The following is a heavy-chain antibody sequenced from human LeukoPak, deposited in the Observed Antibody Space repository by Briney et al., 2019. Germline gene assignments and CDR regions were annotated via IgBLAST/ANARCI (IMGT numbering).Heavy chain of an antibody. CDR2: FSGGDSST. D-gene: IGHD5-18*01. J-gene: IGHJ4*02. Sequence: GGSLRLSCAASGFTFSSYAMSWVRQAPGKGLEWVSVFSGGDSSTYYAHSVKGRITISRDNSKNTLYLQMNSLRAEDTAVYYCAKTRASSFGNQDFDYWGQGALVTVSS. V-gene: IGHV3-23*01. CDR3: AKTRASSFGNQDFDY. CDR1: GFTFSSYA.